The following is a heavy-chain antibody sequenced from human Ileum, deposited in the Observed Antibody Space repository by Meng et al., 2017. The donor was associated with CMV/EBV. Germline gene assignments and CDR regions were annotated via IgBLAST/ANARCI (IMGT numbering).Heavy chain of an antibody. Sequence: SGYMFTTYYMHWVRQAPGQGLEWMGLINPSGGSTTYGQKFQGRVTMTRDTSTSTVYMELSSLRSEDTAIYYCARGRPMVDLLRHYFDFWGQGTLVTVSS. CDR3: ARGRPMVDLLRHYFDF. V-gene: IGHV1-46*01. D-gene: IGHD1-26*01. CDR2: INPSGGST. J-gene: IGHJ4*02. CDR1: GYMFTTYY.